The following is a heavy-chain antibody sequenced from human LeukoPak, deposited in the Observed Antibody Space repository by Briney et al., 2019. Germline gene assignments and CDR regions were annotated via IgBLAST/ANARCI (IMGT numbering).Heavy chain of an antibody. CDR3: ARTDCSSTSCYLFDY. CDR2: IYPSDSDT. CDR1: GYSFTSHW. D-gene: IGHD2-2*01. V-gene: IGHV5-51*01. J-gene: IGHJ4*02. Sequence: GESLKSSCKGSGYSFTSHWIGWVRQMPGKGLEWMGIIYPSDSDTKYSPSFQGQVTISADKSISTAYLQWSSLRASDTAMYFCARTDCSSTSCYLFDYWGQGTLVTVSS.